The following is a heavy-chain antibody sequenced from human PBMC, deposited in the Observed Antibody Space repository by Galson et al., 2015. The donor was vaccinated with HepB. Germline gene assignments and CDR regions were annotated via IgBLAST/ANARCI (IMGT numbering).Heavy chain of an antibody. V-gene: IGHV3-21*01. D-gene: IGHD2-2*02. J-gene: IGHJ6*03. CDR1: GFTFSSYS. Sequence: SLRLSCAASGFTFSSYSMNWVRQAPGKGLEWVSSISSSSSYIYYADSVKGRFTISRDNAKNSLYLQMNSLRAEDTAVYYCARDRWDCSSTSCYTDYYYYMDVWGKGTTVTVSS. CDR3: ARDRWDCSSTSCYTDYYYYMDV. CDR2: ISSSSSYI.